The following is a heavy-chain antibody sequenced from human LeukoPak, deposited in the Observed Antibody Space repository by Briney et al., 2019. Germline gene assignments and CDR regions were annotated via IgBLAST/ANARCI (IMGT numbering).Heavy chain of an antibody. J-gene: IGHJ4*02. V-gene: IGHV3-13*01. CDR3: ARGRCSGGSCYTFDY. Sequence: GGSLRLSCAASGFTFSSYDMHWVRQATAYGLEWVSAIGTAGGTYYPGSVKGRFTISRENAKNSLYLQMNSLRAGDTAVYYCARGRCSGGSCYTFDYWGQGTLVTVSS. D-gene: IGHD2-15*01. CDR1: GFTFSSYD. CDR2: IGTAGGT.